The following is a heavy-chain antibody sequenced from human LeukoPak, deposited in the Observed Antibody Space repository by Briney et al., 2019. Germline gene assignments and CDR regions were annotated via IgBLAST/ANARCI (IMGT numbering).Heavy chain of an antibody. J-gene: IGHJ6*03. V-gene: IGHV3-7*01. CDR1: GFTFSSYW. CDR3: ARVAKSGSYWGNYYYYYYMDV. D-gene: IGHD1-26*01. CDR2: IKQDGSEK. Sequence: GGSLRLPCAASGFTFSSYWMSWVRQAPGKGLEWVANIKQDGSEKYYVDSVKGRFTISRDNAKNSLYLQMNSLRAEDTAVYYCARVAKSGSYWGNYYYYYYMDVWGKGTTVTVSS.